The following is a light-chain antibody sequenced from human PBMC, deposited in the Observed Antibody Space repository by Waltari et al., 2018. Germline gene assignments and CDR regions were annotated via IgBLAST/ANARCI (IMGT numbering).Light chain of an antibody. CDR3: QQYNNWPLT. CDR2: GAS. V-gene: IGKV3-15*01. Sequence: EIVMTQSPATLSVSPGDRVTLSCRACQSVSSNLAWYQQHPGQAPRLLIYGASTGATGVPARFSGSGSGAEFTLTINSMQSEDFVVYYCQQYNNWPLTFGGGTKVEIK. CDR1: QSVSSN. J-gene: IGKJ4*01.